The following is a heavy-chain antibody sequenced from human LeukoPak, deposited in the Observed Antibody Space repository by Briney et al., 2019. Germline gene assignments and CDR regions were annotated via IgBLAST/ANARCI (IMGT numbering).Heavy chain of an antibody. CDR2: INDSGRT. V-gene: IGHV4-34*01. D-gene: IGHD1-7*01. Sequence: PSETLSLTCAVYGGSFSNYYWSWIRQPPGRRLEWIGEINDSGRTNYNPSLMSRATVSVDTSKNQFSLRLTSVTATDTAVYYCARRWNYGRNYYIDVWGNGATVSVSS. CDR1: GGSFSNYY. J-gene: IGHJ6*03. CDR3: ARRWNYGRNYYIDV.